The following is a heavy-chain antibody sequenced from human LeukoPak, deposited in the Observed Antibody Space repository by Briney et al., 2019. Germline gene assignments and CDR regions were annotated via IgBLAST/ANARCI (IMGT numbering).Heavy chain of an antibody. D-gene: IGHD3-16*02. CDR3: ARDPTYYDYVWGSYRPPFDY. CDR2: VNHSGST. CDR1: GGSFSGYY. V-gene: IGHV4-34*01. Sequence: SETLSLTCAVYGGSFSGYYWSWIRQPPGKGLEWIGEVNHSGSTNYNPSLKSRVTISVDTSKNQFSLKLSSVTAADTAVYYCARDPTYYDYVWGSYRPPFDYWGQGTLVTVSS. J-gene: IGHJ4*02.